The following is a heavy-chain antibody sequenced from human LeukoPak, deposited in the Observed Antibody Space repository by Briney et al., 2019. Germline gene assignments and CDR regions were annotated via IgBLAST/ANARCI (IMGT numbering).Heavy chain of an antibody. CDR3: VVVVEPPDSDGFDV. Sequence: PGGSLRLSCAASGFTFGNSWVHWVRQAPGKGLVWVSLINADGSTATYADSVKGRLTISRDNARNTLSLQMNSLTIKDTAVYYCVVVVEPPDSDGFDVWGQGTMITVSS. CDR2: INADGSTA. D-gene: IGHD1-14*01. V-gene: IGHV3-74*01. CDR1: GFTFGNSW. J-gene: IGHJ3*01.